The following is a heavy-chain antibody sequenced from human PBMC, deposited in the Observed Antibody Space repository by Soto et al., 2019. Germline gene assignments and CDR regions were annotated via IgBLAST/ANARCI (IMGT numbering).Heavy chain of an antibody. CDR3: ARGGGVYYFDY. Sequence: SETLSLTCIVSGVSISNYYWSWIRQPPGKGLEWIGYIYYSGITDYNPSLKSRVTISVDTSKSQFSLKLSSVTAADTAVYYCARGGGVYYFDYWGQGTLVTVSS. CDR2: IYYSGIT. J-gene: IGHJ4*02. D-gene: IGHD2-8*02. CDR1: GVSISNYY. V-gene: IGHV4-59*01.